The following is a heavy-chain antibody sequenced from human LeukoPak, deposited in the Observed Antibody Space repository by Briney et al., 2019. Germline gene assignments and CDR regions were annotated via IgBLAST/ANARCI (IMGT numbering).Heavy chain of an antibody. D-gene: IGHD5-24*01. CDR3: TRVGYIDEGIDY. V-gene: IGHV3-74*01. Sequence: GGSLRLSCAASGFTLSSYWMHWVRQAPGEGLVWVSRINSDGSNINYADSVKGRFTISRDNAKNSLYLQMNSLRAEDTAIYYCTRVGYIDEGIDYWGQGTLVTVSS. CDR2: INSDGSNI. CDR1: GFTLSSYW. J-gene: IGHJ4*02.